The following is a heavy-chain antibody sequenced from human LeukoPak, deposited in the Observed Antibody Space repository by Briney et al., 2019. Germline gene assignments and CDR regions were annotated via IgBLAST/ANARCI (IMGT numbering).Heavy chain of an antibody. CDR3: ARDPSGDSSGYPFDY. J-gene: IGHJ4*02. Sequence: GASVKVSCKSSGYSFAGYYMQWMRQAPGQGPEWMGWMNPANGVTNYARKFQGRVTLTSDTSISTAYMELSRLTSDDTAVYYCARDPSGDSSGYPFDYWGQGTVVTVSS. CDR1: GYSFAGYY. V-gene: IGHV1-2*02. CDR2: MNPANGVT. D-gene: IGHD3-22*01.